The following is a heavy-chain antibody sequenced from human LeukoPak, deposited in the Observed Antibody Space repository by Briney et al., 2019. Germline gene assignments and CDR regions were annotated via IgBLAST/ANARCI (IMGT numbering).Heavy chain of an antibody. CDR2: IYAGGGT. J-gene: IGHJ4*02. V-gene: IGHV3-66*02. D-gene: IGHD2-2*01. CDR1: GFTVSSNY. Sequence: GGSLRLSCAASGFTVSSNYMTWVRQAPGKGLEWFSVIYAGGGTYYADSVKGRFTISRDNSKNTLYLQMNSLRSEDTAVYYCARRGDCSSASCFFFDYWGQGTLVTVSS. CDR3: ARRGDCSSASCFFFDY.